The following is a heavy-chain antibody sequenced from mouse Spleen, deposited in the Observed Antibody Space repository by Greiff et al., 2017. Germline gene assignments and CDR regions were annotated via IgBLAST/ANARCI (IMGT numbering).Heavy chain of an antibody. CDR3: ARDRAGGVDY. J-gene: IGHJ2*01. D-gene: IGHD3-3*01. Sequence: EVQLQQSGPGLVKPSQSLSLTCSVTGYSITSGYYWNWIRQFPGNKLEWMGYISYDGSNNYNPSLKNRISITRDTSKNQFFLKLNSVTTEDTATYYCARDRAGGVDYWGQGTTLTVSS. CDR2: ISYDGSN. CDR1: GYSITSGYY. V-gene: IGHV3-6*01.